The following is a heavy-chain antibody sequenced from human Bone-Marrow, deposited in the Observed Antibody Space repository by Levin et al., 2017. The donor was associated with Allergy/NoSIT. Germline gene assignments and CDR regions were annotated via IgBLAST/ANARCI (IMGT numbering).Heavy chain of an antibody. CDR2: IYHSGNT. CDR1: GASMSGGRYY. V-gene: IGHV4-31*03. CDR3: AREDLAHNWFDP. Sequence: LRLSCTVSGASMSGGRYYWSWVRQRPGEGLEYIGYIYHSGNTYFNPSLKGRVSMSLDTSTTQFSLKLTSVSAADTAMYYCAREDLAHNWFDPWGQGTLVTVSS. J-gene: IGHJ5*02.